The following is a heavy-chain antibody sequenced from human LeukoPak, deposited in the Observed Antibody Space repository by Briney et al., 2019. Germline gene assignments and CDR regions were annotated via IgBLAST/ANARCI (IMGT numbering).Heavy chain of an antibody. J-gene: IGHJ4*02. CDR2: ISYDGSYK. Sequence: GRSLRLSCAASGFTFSSYGMHWVRQAPGKGLEWVAVISYDGSYKYYADSVKGRFTISRDNSKNTVYLQMNSLRAEDTALYYCAKGAYSSSWYRFDYWGQGTLATVSS. CDR3: AKGAYSSSWYRFDY. D-gene: IGHD6-13*01. V-gene: IGHV3-30*18. CDR1: GFTFSSYG.